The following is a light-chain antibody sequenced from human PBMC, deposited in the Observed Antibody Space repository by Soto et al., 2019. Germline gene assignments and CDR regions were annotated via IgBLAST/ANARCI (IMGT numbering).Light chain of an antibody. CDR2: DAS. V-gene: IGKV1-5*01. Sequence: DIQMTQSPSTLSASVGGRCTITFRASQSISSWLAWYQQKPGKAPKLLIYDASSLESGVPSRFSGSGSGTEFTLTISSLQPDDFATYYCQQYNSYSWTFGQGTKVDIK. CDR3: QQYNSYSWT. CDR1: QSISSW. J-gene: IGKJ1*01.